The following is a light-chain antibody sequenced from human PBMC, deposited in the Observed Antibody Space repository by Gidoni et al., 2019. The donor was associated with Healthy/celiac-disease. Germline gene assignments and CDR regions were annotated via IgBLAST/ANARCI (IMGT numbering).Light chain of an antibody. CDR1: QSISSW. CDR3: QQYNSYPS. CDR2: DAS. V-gene: IGKV1-5*01. J-gene: IGKJ1*01. Sequence: DIQMTQSPSTLSASVGDRVTITCRASQSISSWLAWYQQKPGKAPNLLIYDASSLESGVPSSFSGSGSGTEFTLTIVSLQSDDFATYFWQQYNSYPSFGQWTKVEIK.